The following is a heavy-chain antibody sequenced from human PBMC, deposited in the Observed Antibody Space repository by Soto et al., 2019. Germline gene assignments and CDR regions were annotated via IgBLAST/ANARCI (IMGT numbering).Heavy chain of an antibody. D-gene: IGHD3-16*01. V-gene: IGHV5-10-1*01. Sequence: PGESLKISCKGSGYSSTSYWISWVRQMPGKGLEWMGRIDPSDSYTNYSPSFQGHVTISADKSISTAYLQWSSLKASDTAMYYCARPFEKVFGGFSAIDPWCQGTLVTVSS. J-gene: IGHJ5*02. CDR3: ARPFEKVFGGFSAIDP. CDR1: GYSSTSYW. CDR2: IDPSDSYT.